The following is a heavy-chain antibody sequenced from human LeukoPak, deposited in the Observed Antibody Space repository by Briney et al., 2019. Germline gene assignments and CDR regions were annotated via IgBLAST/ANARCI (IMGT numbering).Heavy chain of an antibody. CDR1: GFTFSSYA. J-gene: IGHJ4*02. D-gene: IGHD6-13*01. V-gene: IGHV3-23*01. Sequence: GGSLRLSCAASGFTFSSYAMSWVRQAPGKGLEWVSAISGSGGSSYYADSVKGRFTISRDNSKNTLYLQMNSLRAEDTAVYYCAKLASGYSSSWSVTPFDYWGQGTLVTVSS. CDR2: ISGSGGSS. CDR3: AKLASGYSSSWSVTPFDY.